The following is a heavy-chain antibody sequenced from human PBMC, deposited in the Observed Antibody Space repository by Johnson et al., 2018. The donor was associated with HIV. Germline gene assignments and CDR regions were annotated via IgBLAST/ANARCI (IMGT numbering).Heavy chain of an antibody. CDR1: GFTFSSYG. Sequence: QMQLVESGGGVVQPGGSLRLSCAASGFTFSSYGMHWVRQAPGKGLEWVAFIRYDGSNKYYADSVKGRFTISRANSKNTLYLQMNSLRADDTAVYSCAKDLRVFDWFNAYDAFDIWGQGTMVTVSS. D-gene: IGHD3-9*01. CDR3: AKDLRVFDWFNAYDAFDI. V-gene: IGHV3-30*02. J-gene: IGHJ3*02. CDR2: IRYDGSNK.